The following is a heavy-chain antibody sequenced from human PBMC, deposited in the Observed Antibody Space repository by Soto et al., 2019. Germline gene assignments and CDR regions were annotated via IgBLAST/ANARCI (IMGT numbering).Heavy chain of an antibody. V-gene: IGHV4-34*01. Sequence: SETLSLTCVVSGGSFSTYYYNWIRQSPGKGLEWIGEINHSGSNNYSPSLKSRVTMSLDTPKNQFSLKLTSVTAADTAVYYCARGGSNDWQVAFDIWGQGTMVTVSS. CDR1: GGSFSTYY. CDR2: INHSGSN. CDR3: ARGGSNDWQVAFDI. J-gene: IGHJ3*02. D-gene: IGHD3-9*01.